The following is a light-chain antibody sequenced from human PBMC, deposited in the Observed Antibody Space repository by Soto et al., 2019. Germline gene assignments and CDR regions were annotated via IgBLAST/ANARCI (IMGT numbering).Light chain of an antibody. V-gene: IGLV2-23*01. J-gene: IGLJ3*02. Sequence: QSALTQPASVSGSLGQSITISCTGTSSAVGSYNFVSWYQHHPGKAPNLLIYEASKRPSGVSNRFSGSKSGNTASLTISGLQAEDEGDYYCCSFAGRMTWVFGGRTKLTVL. CDR3: CSFAGRMTWV. CDR2: EAS. CDR1: SSAVGSYNF.